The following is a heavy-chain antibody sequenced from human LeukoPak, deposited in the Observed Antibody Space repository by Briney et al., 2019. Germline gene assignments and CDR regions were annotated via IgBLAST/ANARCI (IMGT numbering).Heavy chain of an antibody. D-gene: IGHD3-22*01. CDR3: ASAYYYDSSGPGAFDI. J-gene: IGHJ3*02. Sequence: GGSLRLSCAASGFTASSNYMSWVRQAPGKGLEWVSVIYSGGSTYYADSVKGRFTISRHNSKNTLYLQMNSLRAEDTAVYYCASAYYYDSSGPGAFDIWGQGTMVTVSS. V-gene: IGHV3-53*04. CDR1: GFTASSNY. CDR2: IYSGGST.